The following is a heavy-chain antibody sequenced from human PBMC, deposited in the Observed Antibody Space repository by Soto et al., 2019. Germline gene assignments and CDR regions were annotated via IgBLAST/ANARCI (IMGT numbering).Heavy chain of an antibody. CDR1: GFTFRSYI. CDR2: ISSSTTYI. J-gene: IGHJ6*03. V-gene: IGHV3-21*01. CDR3: ARDGAVSRYCSGGSWYMDV. D-gene: IGHD2-15*01. Sequence: DAFLRLSCEASGFTFRSYIMNWVRQAPGKGLEWDSSISSSTTYIYYADSLKGRFTISRDNAKNSLYLQMNSLRAGDTAVYYCARDGAVSRYCSGGSWYMDVWGKGTTVTVSS.